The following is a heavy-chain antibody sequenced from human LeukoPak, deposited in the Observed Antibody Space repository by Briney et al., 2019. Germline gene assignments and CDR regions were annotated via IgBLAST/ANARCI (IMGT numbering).Heavy chain of an antibody. V-gene: IGHV5-51*01. CDR1: GYSFTSYW. Sequence: GESLKISCKGSGYSFTSYWIGWVRQMPGKGLEWMGIVYPGDSDTRYSPSFQGQVTISADKSISTAYLQWSSLKASDTAMYYCARRSDILTGLGGAFDIWGQGTMVTVSS. D-gene: IGHD3-9*01. J-gene: IGHJ3*02. CDR2: VYPGDSDT. CDR3: ARRSDILTGLGGAFDI.